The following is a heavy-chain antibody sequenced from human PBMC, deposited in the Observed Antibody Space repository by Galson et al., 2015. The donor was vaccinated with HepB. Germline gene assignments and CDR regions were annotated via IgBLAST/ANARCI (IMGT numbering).Heavy chain of an antibody. CDR2: IIPIFGTA. V-gene: IGHV1-69*13. CDR1: GGTFSSYA. D-gene: IGHD6-13*01. Sequence: SVKVSCKASGGTFSSYAISWVRQAPGQGLEWMGGIIPIFGTANYAQKFQGRVTITADESTSTAYMELSSLRSEDTAVYYCARAQFLGSGYSSSWPLFGMDVWGQGTTVTVSS. J-gene: IGHJ6*02. CDR3: ARAQFLGSGYSSSWPLFGMDV.